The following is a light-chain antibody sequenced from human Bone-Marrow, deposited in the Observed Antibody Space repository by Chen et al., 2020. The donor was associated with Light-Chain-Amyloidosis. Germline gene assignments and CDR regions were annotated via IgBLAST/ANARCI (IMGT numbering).Light chain of an antibody. CDR3: SSYTIANTLV. Sequence: QSALTQPASVSGSPGQSITISCTGTSSDVGGDNHVSWYQQHPVKAPKLMIYEVTNRPSWVPGRFCGSKSENTASLTISGLKTYDEADEFCSSYTIANTLVLGRVTRVTVL. CDR2: EVT. V-gene: IGLV2-14*01. CDR1: SSDVGGDNH. J-gene: IGLJ1*01.